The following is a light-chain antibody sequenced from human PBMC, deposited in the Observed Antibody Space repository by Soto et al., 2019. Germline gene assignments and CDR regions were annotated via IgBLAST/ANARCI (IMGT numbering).Light chain of an antibody. CDR2: WAS. V-gene: IGKV4-1*01. CDR1: QSVLYSSTNKNY. CDR3: QQYYSTLWT. Sequence: DIVMTQSPDSLAVSLGERATINCKSSQSVLYSSTNKNYLAWYQQKPEQPPKLLIYWASTRESGVPDRFSGSGSGTDFTLTISSLQAEDVAVYYCQQYYSTLWTFGQGTKVEIK. J-gene: IGKJ1*01.